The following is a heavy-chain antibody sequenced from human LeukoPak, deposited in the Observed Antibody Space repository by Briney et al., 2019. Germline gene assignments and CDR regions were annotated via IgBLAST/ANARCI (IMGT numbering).Heavy chain of an antibody. CDR2: IIPILGIA. CDR3: ARPLLGTLGTFDI. D-gene: IGHD7-27*01. Sequence: SVKVSCKASGGTFSSYAISWVRQAPGQGLEWMGRIIPILGIANYAQKFQGRVTITADKSTSTAYMELSSLRSDDTAVYYCARPLLGTLGTFDIWGQGTMVTVSS. V-gene: IGHV1-69*04. J-gene: IGHJ3*02. CDR1: GGTFSSYA.